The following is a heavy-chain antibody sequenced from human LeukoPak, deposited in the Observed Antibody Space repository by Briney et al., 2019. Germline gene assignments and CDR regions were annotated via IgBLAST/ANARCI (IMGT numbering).Heavy chain of an antibody. CDR1: GFTFSSYD. CDR2: IGTAGDT. J-gene: IGHJ4*02. CDR3: ARARGYDRKFDY. D-gene: IGHD5-12*01. V-gene: IGHV3-13*01. Sequence: GGSLRLSCAASGFTFSSYDMHWVRQATGKGLEWVSAIGTAGDTYYPGSVKGRFTISTENAKNSLYLQMNSLRAGGTAVYYCARARGYDRKFDYWGQGTLVTVSS.